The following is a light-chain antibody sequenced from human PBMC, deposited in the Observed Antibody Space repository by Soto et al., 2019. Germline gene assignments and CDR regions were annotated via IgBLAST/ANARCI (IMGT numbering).Light chain of an antibody. V-gene: IGKV3-11*01. CDR3: QQRSSWPPIT. J-gene: IGKJ5*01. CDR1: QSIRSS. CDR2: DAF. Sequence: EIVLTQSPATLSLSPGERATLSCRASQSIRSSLAWYQQKPGQPPRLLIYDAFNRATGIPARFSGSGSGTDFTLTISRLEPEDFAVYYCQQRSSWPPITFGQGTRLEIK.